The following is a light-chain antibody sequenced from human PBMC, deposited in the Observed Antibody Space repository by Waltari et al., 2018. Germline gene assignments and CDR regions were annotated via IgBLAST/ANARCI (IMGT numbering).Light chain of an antibody. CDR2: EDS. Sequence: SYELTQPPSVSVAPGKTARITCGGRNIGSKSVHWYQQKPGQAPVLVVYEDSDRPSGIPERLSVSNSGNTATLTITRVEAGDEADYYCQVWDTSSDHPVFGGGTKLTVL. CDR3: QVWDTSSDHPV. V-gene: IGLV3-21*03. CDR1: NIGSKS. J-gene: IGLJ2*01.